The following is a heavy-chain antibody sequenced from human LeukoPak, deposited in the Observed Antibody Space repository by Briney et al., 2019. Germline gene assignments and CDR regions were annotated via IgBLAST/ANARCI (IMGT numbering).Heavy chain of an antibody. J-gene: IGHJ5*02. CDR1: GYTFTSRA. CDR3: ARDNSAWSLDL. Sequence: ASVKVSCKASGYTFTSRAITWVRQAPGQGLEWVAWISPGAGYPRYAQNFLDRVTMTADTSTTTAYMELRSLREDDTAVYYCARDNSAWSLDLWGQGTLVTVSS. D-gene: IGHD6-19*01. CDR2: ISPGAGYP. V-gene: IGHV1-18*01.